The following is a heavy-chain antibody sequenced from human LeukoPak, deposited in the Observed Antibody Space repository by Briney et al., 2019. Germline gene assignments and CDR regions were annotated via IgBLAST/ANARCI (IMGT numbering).Heavy chain of an antibody. D-gene: IGHD2-2*01. V-gene: IGHV5-51*04. CDR1: GYSFPTYW. Sequence: GESLNTSGKASGYSFPTYWIGWLRLLSGRGLELMGVIYPADSHTTYSPSFQGQVTISTAKPIVSAYLHSSSLRASDTAMYYCEISPAGIRTFDSWGQATLPTVSS. CDR3: EISPAGIRTFDS. J-gene: IGHJ4*02. CDR2: IYPADSHT.